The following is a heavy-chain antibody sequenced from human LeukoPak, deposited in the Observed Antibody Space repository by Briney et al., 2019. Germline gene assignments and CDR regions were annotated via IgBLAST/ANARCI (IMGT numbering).Heavy chain of an antibody. CDR3: ARHIGGGIEDMDV. CDR2: IYVTGT. CDR1: GGSIGTYY. J-gene: IGHJ6*03. D-gene: IGHD3-16*02. Sequence: SETLSLTCTVSGGSIGTYYWSWIRQPPGKGLEWIGYIYVTGTRYNPYLQRRVTISVDRSRNQFFLKMSSVTAADTAVYYCARHIGGGIEDMDVWGKGTKVIVSS. V-gene: IGHV4-59*08.